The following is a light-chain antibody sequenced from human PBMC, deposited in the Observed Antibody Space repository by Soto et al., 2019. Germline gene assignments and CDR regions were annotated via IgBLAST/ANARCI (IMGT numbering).Light chain of an antibody. V-gene: IGLV8-61*01. CDR2: STD. J-gene: IGLJ3*02. Sequence: QDVVTQAASVSVSPGGTVTLTCGLSSGSVSTNYYPSWYQQTPGQSPRTLIYSTDIRSSGVPDRFSGSILGNTAALTITGAQADDEAGYFCVLYIGSGIPPVFGGGTKLTVL. CDR1: SGSVSTNYY. CDR3: VLYIGSGIPPV.